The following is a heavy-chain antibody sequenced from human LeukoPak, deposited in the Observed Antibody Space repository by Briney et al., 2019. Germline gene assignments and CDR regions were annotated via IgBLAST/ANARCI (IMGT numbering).Heavy chain of an antibody. Sequence: GGSLRLSCAASGFTFSSYGMHWVRQAPGRGLEWVSTLTGDGSTTCYADSVKGRFTISRDNSKNTVFLQMDSLRVEDTAIYFCAKEPIVAGVYYFDYWGQGTLVTASS. CDR3: AKEPIVAGVYYFDY. D-gene: IGHD5-12*01. CDR1: GFTFSSYG. V-gene: IGHV3-23*01. J-gene: IGHJ4*02. CDR2: LTGDGSTT.